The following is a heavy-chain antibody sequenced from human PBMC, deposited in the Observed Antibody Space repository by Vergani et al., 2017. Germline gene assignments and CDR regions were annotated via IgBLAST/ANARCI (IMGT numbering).Heavy chain of an antibody. CDR1: GFTFNSYA. D-gene: IGHD2-2*01. V-gene: IGHV3-23*01. J-gene: IGHJ3*01. Sequence: QLLESGGGLIQPGGSLRLSCAASGFTFNSYAMTWVRPAPGKGLEWVSGINNNGGGTYYADSVKGRFTISRDNSKNTLYLQLTDLRAEDTATYYWAKVCGSTIGPYGWGAFDVWGHGTMVTVSS. CDR3: AKVCGSTIGPYGWGAFDV. CDR2: INNNGGGT.